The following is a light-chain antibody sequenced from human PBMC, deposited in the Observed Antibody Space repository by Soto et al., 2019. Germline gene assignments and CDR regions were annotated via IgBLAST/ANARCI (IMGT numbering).Light chain of an antibody. CDR1: QSIRSY. J-gene: IGKJ4*01. Sequence: EIVLTQSPGTLSLAPGERATLSCRASQSIRSYLAWYQQKPGQAPRLLIFDASNRATGIPARFSGSGSGTDFTLTISSLQPEDFAVYYCLQRSSWPPFTFGGGTKVDIK. V-gene: IGKV3-11*01. CDR3: LQRSSWPPFT. CDR2: DAS.